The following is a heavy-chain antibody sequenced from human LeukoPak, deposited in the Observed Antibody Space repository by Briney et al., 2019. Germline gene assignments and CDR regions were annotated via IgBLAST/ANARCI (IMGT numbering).Heavy chain of an antibody. CDR1: GFTFSSYS. V-gene: IGHV3-21*01. D-gene: IGHD6-19*01. CDR2: ISSSSSYI. CDR3: ARDPAIAVAG. J-gene: IGHJ4*02. Sequence: PGGSLRLPCAASGFTFSSYSMNWVRQAPGKGLEWVSSISSSSSYIYYADSVKGRFTISRDNSKNTLYLQTNSLRAEDTAVYYCARDPAIAVAGWGQGTLVTVSS.